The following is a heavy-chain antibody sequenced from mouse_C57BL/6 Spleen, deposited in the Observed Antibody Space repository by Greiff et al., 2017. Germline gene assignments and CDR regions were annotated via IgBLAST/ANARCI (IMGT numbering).Heavy chain of an antibody. CDR2: IHPNSGST. D-gene: IGHD2-4*01. V-gene: IGHV1-64*01. Sequence: QVQLQQPGAELVKPGASVKSSCKASGYTFTSYWMHWVKQRPGQGLEWIGMIHPNSGSTNYNEKFKSKATLTVDKSSSTAYMQLSSLTSEDSAVYYCARDGYDYDGDYWGQGTTLTVSS. CDR3: ARDGYDYDGDY. CDR1: GYTFTSYW. J-gene: IGHJ2*01.